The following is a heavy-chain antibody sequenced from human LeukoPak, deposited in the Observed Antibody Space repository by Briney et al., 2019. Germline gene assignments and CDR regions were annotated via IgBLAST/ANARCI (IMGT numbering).Heavy chain of an antibody. V-gene: IGHV3-23*01. CDR1: GFTFSNYA. J-gene: IGHJ4*02. D-gene: IGHD4-11*01. CDR2: ITISGGGT. Sequence: PGGSLRLSCAASGFTFSNYAMTWVRQPPGKGLEWVSAITISGGGTYYADSVKGRFTISRDNSKNTLYLQMNSLRAEDTAVYYCATILGDYTNFDYWGQGTLVTVSS. CDR3: ATILGDYTNFDY.